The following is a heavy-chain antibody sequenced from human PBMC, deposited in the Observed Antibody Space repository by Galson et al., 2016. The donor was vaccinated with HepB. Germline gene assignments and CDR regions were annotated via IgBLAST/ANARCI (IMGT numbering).Heavy chain of an antibody. V-gene: IGHV1-18*01. D-gene: IGHD6-19*01. CDR1: GYAFDSYG. CDR3: AGELLGWAYERGWRSYLDY. Sequence: SVKVSCKASGYAFDSYGIGWVRQAPGQGLEWMGWISAYDGNTNYAQKVQGRVTMTTDTSTSTAYMELRSLRSDDTAVYYCAGELLGWAYERGWRSYLDYWGQGTLGTVSS. J-gene: IGHJ4*02. CDR2: ISAYDGNT.